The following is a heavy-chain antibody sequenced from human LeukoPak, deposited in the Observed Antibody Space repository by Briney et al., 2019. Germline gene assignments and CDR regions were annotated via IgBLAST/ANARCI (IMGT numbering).Heavy chain of an antibody. V-gene: IGHV3-7*01. J-gene: IGHJ4*02. CDR3: ARESITIFGG. D-gene: IGHD3-3*01. CDR1: GFTSSSYW. CDR2: IKQDGSEK. Sequence: GGSLRLSCAASGFTSSSYWMSWVRQAPGKGLEWVANIKQDGSEKYYVDSVKGRLTISRDNAKNSLYLQMNSLRAEDTAVYYCARESITIFGGGGQGTLVTVSS.